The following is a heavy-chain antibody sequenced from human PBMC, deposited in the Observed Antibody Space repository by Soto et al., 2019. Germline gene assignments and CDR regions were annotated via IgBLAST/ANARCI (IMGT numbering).Heavy chain of an antibody. D-gene: IGHD3-3*01. Sequence: SETLALTCTVSGGSISSSSYYWGWIRQPPGKGLEWIGSIYYSGSTYYNPSLKSRVTISVDTSKNQFSLKLSSVTAADTAVYYCASSEWLLGYYMDVWGKGTTVTVSS. CDR1: GGSISSSSYY. V-gene: IGHV4-39*01. CDR2: IYYSGST. J-gene: IGHJ6*03. CDR3: ASSEWLLGYYMDV.